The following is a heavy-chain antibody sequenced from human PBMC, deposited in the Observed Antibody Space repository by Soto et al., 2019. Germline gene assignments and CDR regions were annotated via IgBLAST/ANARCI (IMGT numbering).Heavy chain of an antibody. Sequence: GGSLRLSCAASGFTFSSYAMHWVRQAPGKGLEWVAVISYDGSNKYYADSVKGRFTISRDNSKNTLYLQMNSLRAEDTAVYYCAREGQGGAVAGTSYYYYGMDVWGQGTTVTVSS. J-gene: IGHJ6*02. V-gene: IGHV3-30-3*01. CDR3: AREGQGGAVAGTSYYYYGMDV. CDR1: GFTFSSYA. CDR2: ISYDGSNK. D-gene: IGHD6-19*01.